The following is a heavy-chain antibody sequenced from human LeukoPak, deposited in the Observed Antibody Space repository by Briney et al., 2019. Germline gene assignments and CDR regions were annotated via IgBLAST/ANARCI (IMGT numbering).Heavy chain of an antibody. Sequence: SQTLSLTCTVSGGSISGGSYYWSWIRQPAGKGLEWIGRIYTSGSTNYNPSLKSRVTISVDTSKNQFSLKLSSVTAADTAVYYCARALNYYDSSGESDDAFDIWGQGTMVTVSS. CDR2: IYTSGST. V-gene: IGHV4-61*02. J-gene: IGHJ3*02. D-gene: IGHD3-22*01. CDR3: ARALNYYDSSGESDDAFDI. CDR1: GGSISGGSYY.